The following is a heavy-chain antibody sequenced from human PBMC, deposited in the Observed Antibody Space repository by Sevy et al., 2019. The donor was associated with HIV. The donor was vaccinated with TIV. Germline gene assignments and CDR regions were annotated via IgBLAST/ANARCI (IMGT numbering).Heavy chain of an antibody. Sequence: GGSLRLSCAASGFTFSSYSMNWVRQAPGKGLEWVSSISSSSSYIYYADSVKGRFTISRDNAKNSLYLQMNSLRAEDTAVYYCARLRGSHTMDVWGQGTTVTVSS. J-gene: IGHJ6*02. CDR1: GFTFSSYS. V-gene: IGHV3-21*01. CDR2: ISSSSSYI. CDR3: ARLRGSHTMDV. D-gene: IGHD3-16*01.